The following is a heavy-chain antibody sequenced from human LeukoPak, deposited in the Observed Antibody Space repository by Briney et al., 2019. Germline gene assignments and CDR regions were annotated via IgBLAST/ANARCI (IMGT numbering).Heavy chain of an antibody. CDR2: ISGSGGST. CDR1: GFTFSSYA. V-gene: IGHV3-23*01. CDR3: AKDQGSDSSGYYPDY. D-gene: IGHD3-22*01. J-gene: IGHJ4*02. Sequence: GGSLRLSCAASGFTFSSYAMSWVRQAPGKGLEWVSAISGSGGSTYYADSVKVRFTISRDNSKNTLYLQMNSLRAEDTAVYYCAKDQGSDSSGYYPDYWGQGTLVTVSS.